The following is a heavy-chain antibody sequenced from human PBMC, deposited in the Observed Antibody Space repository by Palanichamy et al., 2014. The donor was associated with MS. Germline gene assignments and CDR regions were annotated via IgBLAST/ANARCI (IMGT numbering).Heavy chain of an antibody. D-gene: IGHD3-22*01. V-gene: IGHV4-61*02. CDR1: GGSISSGSYY. CDR2: IYTSGST. Sequence: QLQESGPGLVKPSQTLSLTCTVSGGSISSGSYYWSWIRQPAGKGLEWIGRIYTSGSTNYNPSLKSRVTISVDTSKNQFSLKLSSVTAADTAVYYCARESHYYDSSGYSNYWGQGTLVTVSS. J-gene: IGHJ4*02. CDR3: ARESHYYDSSGYSNY.